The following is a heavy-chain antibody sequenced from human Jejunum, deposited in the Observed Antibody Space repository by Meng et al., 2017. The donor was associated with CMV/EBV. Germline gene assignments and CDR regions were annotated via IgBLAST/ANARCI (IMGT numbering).Heavy chain of an antibody. V-gene: IGHV4-34*01. D-gene: IGHD7-27*01. Sequence: SLTCAGDGGSFSGYYWSWIRQPPGKGLEWIGEINHSGSTNYNPSLKSRVTISVDTSKNQFSLKLSSVTAADTAVYYCARVNWGPDYWGQGTLVTVSS. CDR1: GGSFSGYY. J-gene: IGHJ4*02. CDR3: ARVNWGPDY. CDR2: INHSGST.